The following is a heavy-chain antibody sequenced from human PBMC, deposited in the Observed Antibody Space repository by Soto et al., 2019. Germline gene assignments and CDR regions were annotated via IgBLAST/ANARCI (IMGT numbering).Heavy chain of an antibody. D-gene: IGHD3-22*01. CDR2: IYSGGTT. CDR3: ARNGDSSDYRGWFDP. J-gene: IGHJ5*01. CDR1: GFTVSSNY. V-gene: IGHV3-66*01. Sequence: EVQLVESGGGLVQPGGSLRLSCAASGFTVSSNYMSWVRQAPGKGLEWGSVIYSGGTTYYADSVTGRFTLTRDNSTHTPQLTMLTPRPADTAVYHCARNGDSSDYRGWFDPWGQGTLVTASS.